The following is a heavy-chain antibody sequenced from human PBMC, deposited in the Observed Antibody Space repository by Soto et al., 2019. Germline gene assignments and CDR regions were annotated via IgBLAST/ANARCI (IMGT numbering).Heavy chain of an antibody. Sequence: EMQLVESGGGWVQPGGSLRLSCVASGFTFTSHEMNWVRQAPGKGLEWVSSISSSSSYIYYADSVKGRFTISRDNAKNSLYLQMNSLRAEDTAVYYCARDRGVVTAKSYYYGMDVWGQGTTVTVSS. CDR3: ARDRGVVTAKSYYYGMDV. J-gene: IGHJ6*02. V-gene: IGHV3-21*01. D-gene: IGHD2-21*02. CDR2: ISSSSSYI. CDR1: GFTFTSHE.